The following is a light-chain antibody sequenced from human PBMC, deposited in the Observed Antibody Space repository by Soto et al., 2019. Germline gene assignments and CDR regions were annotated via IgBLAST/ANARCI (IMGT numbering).Light chain of an antibody. CDR2: KAS. Sequence: DIQMTQSPSTLSASVGDTVTITCRASQSISAWLAWYQQKPGKAPKLLIYKASSLESGVPSRFSGSGSGTEFTLTISSLQHDDFATYYCQQSKNYGSWTFGQGTKVEIK. CDR3: QQSKNYGSWT. CDR1: QSISAW. J-gene: IGKJ1*01. V-gene: IGKV1-5*03.